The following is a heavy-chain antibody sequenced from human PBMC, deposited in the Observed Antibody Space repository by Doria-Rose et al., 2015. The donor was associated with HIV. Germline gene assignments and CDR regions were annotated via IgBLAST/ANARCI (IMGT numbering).Heavy chain of an antibody. Sequence: VQLVESGPGLVKPSQTLSLTCSVSGASVSSRGYYWSWIRQVPGKGLESLGYTYYTGTSDYSPSLKSRLNMAVDTSKNQFSLKLSFVTVADTAVYYCARMGSYRELDYWGQGALVIVSA. D-gene: IGHD3-3*01. J-gene: IGHJ4*02. CDR3: ARMGSYRELDY. CDR2: TYYTGTS. CDR1: GASVSSRGYY. V-gene: IGHV4-31*03.